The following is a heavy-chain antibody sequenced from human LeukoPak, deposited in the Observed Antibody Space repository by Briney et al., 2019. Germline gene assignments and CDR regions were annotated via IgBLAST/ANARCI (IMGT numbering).Heavy chain of an antibody. CDR2: IYYSGSS. CDR3: ARTAVYNAFDI. Sequence: SETLSLTCSVSGGSISSSSSYWGWIRQPPGKGLEWIGSIYYSGSSFDNPALKSRVTISVDTSKNQFSLKLSSVTAADTAVYYCARTAVYNAFDIWGQGTMVTVSS. D-gene: IGHD6-13*01. CDR1: GGSISSSSSY. J-gene: IGHJ3*02. V-gene: IGHV4-39*01.